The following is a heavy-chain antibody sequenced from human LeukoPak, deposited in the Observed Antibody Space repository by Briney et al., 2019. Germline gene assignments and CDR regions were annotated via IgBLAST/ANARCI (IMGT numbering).Heavy chain of an antibody. CDR3: AKCPLGEYYDILTGYYQRYYYYGMDV. J-gene: IGHJ6*02. V-gene: IGHV3-23*01. D-gene: IGHD3-9*01. CDR2: ISGSGGST. CDR1: GFTFSSYA. Sequence: GGSLSLSCPASGFTFSSYAMSWVRPAPGKGLAWVSAISGSGGSTYYADSVQGRFTISRDNSKHTLYLQMNSLRAEDTAVYYCAKCPLGEYYDILTGYYQRYYYYGMDVWGQGTTVTVSS.